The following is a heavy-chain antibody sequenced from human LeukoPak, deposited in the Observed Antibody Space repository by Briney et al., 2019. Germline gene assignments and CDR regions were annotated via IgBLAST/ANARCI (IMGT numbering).Heavy chain of an antibody. D-gene: IGHD3-9*01. CDR3: ARDGFGDILTGYYTPPNWFDP. V-gene: IGHV3-30*04. CDR1: GFTFSTYA. Sequence: PGGSLRLSCAASGFTFSTYAMHWVRQAPGKGLDWVAVISYDGSSSYYADSVKGRFTISRDNSKNTLYMQMNSLRPEDTAVYYCARDGFGDILTGYYTPPNWFDPWGQGTLVTVSS. J-gene: IGHJ5*02. CDR2: ISYDGSSS.